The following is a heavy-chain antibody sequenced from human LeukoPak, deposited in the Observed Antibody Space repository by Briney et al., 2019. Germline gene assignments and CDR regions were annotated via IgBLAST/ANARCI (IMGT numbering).Heavy chain of an antibody. Sequence: SQTLSLTCAISGDSVSSNSVAWNWLRQSPSRGLEWLGRTYYRSKWFNDYAVSMKSRITINPDTSKNQFSLQLNSVTPEDTAVYYLAGDSGHAFDIWGQGTMFMVS. CDR1: GDSVSSNSVA. CDR3: AGDSGHAFDI. CDR2: TYYRSKWFN. V-gene: IGHV6-1*01. J-gene: IGHJ3*02.